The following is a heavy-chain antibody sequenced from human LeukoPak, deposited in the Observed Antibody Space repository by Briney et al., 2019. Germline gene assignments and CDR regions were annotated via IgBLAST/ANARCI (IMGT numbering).Heavy chain of an antibody. Sequence: PSETLSLTCAVYGGSFSGYYWSWIRQPSGKGLEWIGEINHSGSTNYNPSLKSRVTISVDTSKNQFSLKLSSVTAADTAVYYCARGQGWPWGQGTLVTVSS. CDR1: GGSFSGYY. D-gene: IGHD2-15*01. J-gene: IGHJ5*02. CDR2: INHSGST. CDR3: ARGQGWP. V-gene: IGHV4-34*01.